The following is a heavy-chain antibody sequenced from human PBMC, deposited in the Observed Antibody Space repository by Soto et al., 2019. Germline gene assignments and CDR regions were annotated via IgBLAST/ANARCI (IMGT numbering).Heavy chain of an antibody. Sequence: ASVMVSCKASGYTFTSYYMHWVRQAPGQGLEWMGIINPSGGSTSYAQKFQGRVTMTRDTSTSTVYMELSSLRSEDTTVYYCARAGSFVVVVAATRYYYYYMDVWGKGTTVTVSS. CDR3: ARAGSFVVVVAATRYYYYYMDV. V-gene: IGHV1-46*03. CDR2: INPSGGST. D-gene: IGHD2-15*01. CDR1: GYTFTSYY. J-gene: IGHJ6*03.